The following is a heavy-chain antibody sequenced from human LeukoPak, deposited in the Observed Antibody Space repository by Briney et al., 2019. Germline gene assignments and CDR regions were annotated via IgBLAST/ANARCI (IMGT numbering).Heavy chain of an antibody. CDR2: ITAGGGST. Sequence: GGSLRLSCAASGFTFSTYAMTWVRQAPGKGLEWVSAITAGGGSTYYADSVKGRFTISRANSKNTLYLQMNSLRAEDTAVYYCAKVSYSGYEPTYYYYYGMDVWGQGTTVTVSS. CDR3: AKVSYSGYEPTYYYYYGMDV. V-gene: IGHV3-23*01. CDR1: GFTFSTYA. D-gene: IGHD5-12*01. J-gene: IGHJ6*02.